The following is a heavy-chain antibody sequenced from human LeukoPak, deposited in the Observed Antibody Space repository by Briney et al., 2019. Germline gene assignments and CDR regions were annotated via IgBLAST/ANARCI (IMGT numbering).Heavy chain of an antibody. D-gene: IGHD6-19*01. V-gene: IGHV3-23*01. CDR1: GFTFSSYA. Sequence: SCKASGFTFSSYAMSWVRQAPGKGLGWVSAISGSGGSTYYADSVKGRFTISRDNSKNTLYLQMNSLRAEDTAVYYCAKDLEAVAGHSSLDYWGQGTLVTVSS. CDR3: AKDLEAVAGHSSLDY. J-gene: IGHJ4*02. CDR2: ISGSGGST.